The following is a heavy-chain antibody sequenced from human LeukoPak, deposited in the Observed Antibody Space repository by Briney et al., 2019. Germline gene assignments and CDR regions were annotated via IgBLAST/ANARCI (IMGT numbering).Heavy chain of an antibody. V-gene: IGHV5-51*01. D-gene: IGHD1-26*01. CDR2: IYPGDSDT. J-gene: IGHJ3*02. CDR1: GYSFTSYW. Sequence: GASLKISCQGSGYSFTSYWIGWVRQMPGKGLVWMGIIYPGDSDTRDSPSCQGQVPISADKSISTAYLQWSSRKASDTAMYYCARRWSKGAFDIWGQGTMVTVSS. CDR3: ARRWSKGAFDI.